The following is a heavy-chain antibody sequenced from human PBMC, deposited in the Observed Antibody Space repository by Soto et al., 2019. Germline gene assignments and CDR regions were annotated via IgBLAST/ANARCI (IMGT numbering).Heavy chain of an antibody. CDR2: IWYDGSNK. D-gene: IGHD3-10*01. Sequence: QVQLVESGGGVVQPGRSLRLSCAASGFTFSSYGMHWVRQAPGKGLEWVAVIWYDGSNKYYADSVKGRFTISRDNSKNTLYLQMNSLRAEDTAVYYCARDSPLQFGEVLYPDYWGQGTLVTVSS. CDR3: ARDSPLQFGEVLYPDY. CDR1: GFTFSSYG. J-gene: IGHJ4*02. V-gene: IGHV3-33*01.